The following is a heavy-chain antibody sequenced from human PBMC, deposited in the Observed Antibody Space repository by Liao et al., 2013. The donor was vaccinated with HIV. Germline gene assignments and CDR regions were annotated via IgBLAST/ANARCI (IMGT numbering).Heavy chain of an antibody. CDR3: ARGLNLVSFGESTRPFDN. J-gene: IGHJ4*02. D-gene: IGHD3-16*01. Sequence: QVQIQQWGAGMVKPSETLSLTCAVYGGSFRDHYWSWIRQSPGKGLEWIGEVNHGGVTTYSPSLRSRAAISVDTSKNQISLWLNSVTAADTAVYFCARGLNLVSFGESTRPFDNWGRG. V-gene: IGHV4-34*02. CDR1: GGSFRDHY. CDR2: VNHGGVT.